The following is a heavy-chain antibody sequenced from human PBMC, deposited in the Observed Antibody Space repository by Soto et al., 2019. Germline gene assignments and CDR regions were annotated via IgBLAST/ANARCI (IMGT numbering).Heavy chain of an antibody. CDR3: ARGTYNWNFGVYYMDL. D-gene: IGHD1-7*01. J-gene: IGHJ6*03. CDR2: TYYMSKWYN. CDR1: GDSVSSNSAT. V-gene: IGHV6-1*01. Sequence: SQTLSLTCAISGDSVSSNSATWNWIRQSPSRGLEWLGRTYYMSKWYNDYAVSVKSRITINPDTSKNQFSLQLNSVTPEDTAVYYCARGTYNWNFGVYYMDLWGEGTSVTVSS.